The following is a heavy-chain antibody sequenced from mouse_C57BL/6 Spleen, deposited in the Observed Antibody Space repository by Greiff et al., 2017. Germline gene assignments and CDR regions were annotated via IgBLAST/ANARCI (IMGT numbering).Heavy chain of an antibody. V-gene: IGHV2-2*01. D-gene: IGHD1-1*01. CDR3: ARNPLLITTVDSMDY. J-gene: IGHJ4*01. Sequence: QVQLQQSGPGLVQPSQSLSITCTVSGFSLTSYGVHWVRQSPGKGLEWLGVIWSGGSTDYNAAFISRLGISKDNSKSQVFFKMNSLHTDDTAIYYCARNPLLITTVDSMDYWGQGTSVTVSS. CDR1: GFSLTSYG. CDR2: IWSGGST.